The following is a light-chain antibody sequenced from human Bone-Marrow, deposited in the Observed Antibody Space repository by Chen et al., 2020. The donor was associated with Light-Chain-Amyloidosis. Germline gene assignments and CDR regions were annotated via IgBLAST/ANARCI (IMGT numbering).Light chain of an antibody. CDR1: NIGSTS. Sequence: SYVLTQPSSVSVAPGQTATIACGGNNIGSTSVHWYQQPPGQAPLLVVYDDSDRPSGIPERLAGSNAGNTATLTISGGEAGEGADYYGRVWGRSSDSPRFGGGTKLTVL. V-gene: IGLV3-21*02. J-gene: IGLJ3*02. CDR3: RVWGRSSDSPR. CDR2: DDS.